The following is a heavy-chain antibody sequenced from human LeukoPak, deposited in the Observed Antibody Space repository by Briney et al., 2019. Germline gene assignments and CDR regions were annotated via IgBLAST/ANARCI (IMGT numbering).Heavy chain of an antibody. CDR2: INPSGGST. D-gene: IGHD2-15*01. Sequence: ASVKVSCKASGYTFTSYYMHWVRQAPGQGLEWMGIINPSGGSTSYAQKFQGRVTMTTDTSTSTAYMELRSLRSEDMAVYYCARDYLKVVVAGTAPSAGHMDYWGQGTLVTVSS. J-gene: IGHJ4*02. CDR3: ARDYLKVVVAGTAPSAGHMDY. V-gene: IGHV1-46*01. CDR1: GYTFTSYY.